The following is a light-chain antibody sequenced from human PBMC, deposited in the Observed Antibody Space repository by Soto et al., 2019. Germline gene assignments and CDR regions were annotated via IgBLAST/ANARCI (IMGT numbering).Light chain of an antibody. CDR3: QQRSNWPPWT. Sequence: EIVLTQSPGTLSLSPGERATLSCRASQSVSSGYLAWYQQKPGQAPRLLIYGTSTRASGTPDRFSGSGSGTDFTLTITRLEPEDFAVYYCQQRSNWPPWTFGQGTKV. V-gene: IGKV3D-20*02. J-gene: IGKJ1*01. CDR1: QSVSSGY. CDR2: GTS.